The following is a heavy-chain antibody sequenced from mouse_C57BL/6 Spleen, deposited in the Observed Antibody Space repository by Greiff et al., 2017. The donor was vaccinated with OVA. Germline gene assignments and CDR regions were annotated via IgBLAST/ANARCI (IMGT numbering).Heavy chain of an antibody. V-gene: IGHV1-72*01. CDR2: LDPNNGGT. J-gene: IGHJ4*01. CDR1: GYTFTSYW. CDR3: AASSYDDAIDY. D-gene: IGHD1-1*01. Sequence: QVQLQQPGPELVKPGASVKLSCKASGYTFTSYWMHWVKQRPGRGLEWIGRLDPNNGGTKYNEKFKSKATLTVDKPSRTAYMQLSSLTSEETAVYVYAASSYDDAIDYWGQGTLVTVSS.